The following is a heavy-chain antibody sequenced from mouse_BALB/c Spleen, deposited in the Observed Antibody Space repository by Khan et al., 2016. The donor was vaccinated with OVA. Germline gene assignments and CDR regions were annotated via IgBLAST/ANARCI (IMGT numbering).Heavy chain of an antibody. CDR3: AREEGWLLRGSALDY. V-gene: IGHV7-3*02. D-gene: IGHD2-3*01. CDR1: GFTFTDYY. J-gene: IGHJ4*01. Sequence: EVELVESGGGLVQPGGSLRLSCSTSGFTFTDYYMSWVRQPPGKALEWLGFIRDKPNGYTTEYSASVRGRFTISRDNSQGILYLQMNTLKTEDSATYYCAREEGWLLRGSALDYWGQGTSVTVSS. CDR2: IRDKPNGYTT.